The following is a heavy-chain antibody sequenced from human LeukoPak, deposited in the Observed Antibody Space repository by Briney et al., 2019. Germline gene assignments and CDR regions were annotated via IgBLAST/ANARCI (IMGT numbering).Heavy chain of an antibody. V-gene: IGHV3-13*01. J-gene: IGHJ4*02. CDR2: IGTAGDT. CDR1: GFTFSSYD. CDR3: AREYRTLGFDY. D-gene: IGHD2-2*02. Sequence: PGGSLRLSCAASGFTFSSYDMHWVRQATGKGLEWVSAIGTAGDTYYPGSVKGRFTISRENAKNSLYLQMNSLRAGDTAVYYCAREYRTLGFDYWGQGTLVTVSS.